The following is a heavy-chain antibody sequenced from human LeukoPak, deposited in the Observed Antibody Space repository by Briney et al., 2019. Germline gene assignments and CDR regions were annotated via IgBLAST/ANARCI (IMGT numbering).Heavy chain of an antibody. CDR1: GFTFSGSA. V-gene: IGHV3-73*01. J-gene: IGHJ3*02. Sequence: GGSLRLSCVASGFTFSGSAMHWVRQASGKGLEWVGRIRSKANSYATAYAASVKGRFTISRDDSKNTAYLQMNSLKTEDTAVYYCTRHIPDGRAFDIWGQGTMVTVSS. CDR3: TRHIPDGRAFDI. CDR2: IRSKANSYAT. D-gene: IGHD1-26*01.